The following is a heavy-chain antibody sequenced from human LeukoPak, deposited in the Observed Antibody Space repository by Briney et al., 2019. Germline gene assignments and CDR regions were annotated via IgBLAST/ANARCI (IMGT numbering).Heavy chain of an antibody. D-gene: IGHD5/OR15-5a*01. CDR3: ARGGYSVYFFSGDY. CDR2: IKKDGTET. Sequence: GSLLLSCAASGFTFSSYEMNWVRQAPGKGLEWVANIKKDGTETYYVDSVKGRFTVSRENAKNSLYLQMNSLRATDTAVYYCARGGYSVYFFSGDYWGQGTLVTVSS. V-gene: IGHV3-7*01. CDR1: GFTFSSYE. J-gene: IGHJ4*02.